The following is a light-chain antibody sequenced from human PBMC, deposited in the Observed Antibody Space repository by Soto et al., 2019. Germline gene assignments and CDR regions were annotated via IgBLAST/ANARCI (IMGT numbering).Light chain of an antibody. J-gene: IGKJ1*01. CDR1: QSVSST. CDR3: QEYIHWPPGM. V-gene: IGKV3-15*01. CDR2: GAS. Sequence: EIVMTQSPATLSVSPGERATLSCRASQSVSSTFAWYQQKPGQAPRLLIYGASTRATGIPARFSGSGSGTEFTHTISSLQSEDFAVYYCQEYIHWPPGMFGPGTTVDIK.